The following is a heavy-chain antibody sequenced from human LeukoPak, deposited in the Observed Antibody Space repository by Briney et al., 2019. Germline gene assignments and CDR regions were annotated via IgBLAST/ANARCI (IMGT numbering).Heavy chain of an antibody. V-gene: IGHV4-59*01. Sequence: SETLSLTCAVSGGSISSYYWSWIRQPPGKGLEWIGYIYYSGSTNYNPSLKSRVTISVDTSKNQFSLKLSSVTAADTAVYYCARSLCGGDCYLGYWGQGTLVTVSS. CDR3: ARSLCGGDCYLGY. J-gene: IGHJ4*02. CDR2: IYYSGST. CDR1: GGSISSYY. D-gene: IGHD2-21*02.